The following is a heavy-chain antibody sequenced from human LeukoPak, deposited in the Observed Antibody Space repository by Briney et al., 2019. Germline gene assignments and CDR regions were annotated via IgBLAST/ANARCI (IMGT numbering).Heavy chain of an antibody. Sequence: GGSLRLSCAASGFTFSSYGMHWVRQAPGKGLEWVAFIRYDGSNKYYADSVKGRFTISRDNSKNTLYLQMNSLRAEDTAVYYCATDPPYCTNGVCYIFDYWGQGTLVTVSS. J-gene: IGHJ4*02. CDR1: GFTFSSYG. CDR3: ATDPPYCTNGVCYIFDY. CDR2: IRYDGSNK. V-gene: IGHV3-30*02. D-gene: IGHD2-8*01.